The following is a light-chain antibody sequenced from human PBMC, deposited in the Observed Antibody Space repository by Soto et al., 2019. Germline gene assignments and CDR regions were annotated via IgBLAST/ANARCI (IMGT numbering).Light chain of an antibody. CDR3: SSYTSSIYV. CDR1: SSDVGGYNY. Sequence: QSALTQPASVSGSPGQSITISCTGTSSDVGGYNYVSWYQQHPGKAPKLMIYEVSNRPSGVSNRFSGSKYGNTASLTISGHQAEDEADYYCSSYTSSIYVFGTGTKLTVL. J-gene: IGLJ1*01. CDR2: EVS. V-gene: IGLV2-14*01.